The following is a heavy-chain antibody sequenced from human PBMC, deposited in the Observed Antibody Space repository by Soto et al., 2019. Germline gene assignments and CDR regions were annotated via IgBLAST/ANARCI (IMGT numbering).Heavy chain of an antibody. Sequence: QVQLVQSGAEVKKPGSSVKVSCKASGGTFSSYTISWVRQAPGQGLEWMGRIIPILGIGNYAQKFQDSVTITADKATSTAYIKLSSMRSEDTAVYYWARGQLAPDHYYYYYYMHVWGKGTTVTVSS. CDR2: IIPILGIG. J-gene: IGHJ6*03. V-gene: IGHV1-69*02. CDR1: GGTFSSYT. D-gene: IGHD1-1*01. CDR3: ARGQLAPDHYYYYYYMHV.